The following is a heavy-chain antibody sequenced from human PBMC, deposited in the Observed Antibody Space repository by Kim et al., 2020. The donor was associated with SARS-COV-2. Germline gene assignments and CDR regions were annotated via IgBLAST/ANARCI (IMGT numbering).Heavy chain of an antibody. V-gene: IGHV3-7*04. Sequence: DSVKGRFTISSDNAKNALYLQMDRLRSGDPAVYYCARGGGDAVYGEGFDYWGQGTLVTVSS. J-gene: IGHJ4*02. CDR3: ARGGGDAVYGEGFDY. D-gene: IGHD3-10*02.